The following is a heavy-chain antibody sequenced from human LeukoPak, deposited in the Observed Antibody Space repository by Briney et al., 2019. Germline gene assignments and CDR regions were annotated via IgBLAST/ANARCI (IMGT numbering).Heavy chain of an antibody. CDR1: GFTFSSYW. CDR2: INTDGSST. J-gene: IGHJ4*02. V-gene: IGHV3-74*01. CDR3: ARVGDSSGFGY. Sequence: GGSLRLSCAASGFTFSSYWMHWVRQAPGKGLVWVSRINTDGSSTSYADSVKGRFTISRENAKNTLYLQMNSLRAEDTAVYYCARVGDSSGFGYWGQRTLVTVSS. D-gene: IGHD5-18*01.